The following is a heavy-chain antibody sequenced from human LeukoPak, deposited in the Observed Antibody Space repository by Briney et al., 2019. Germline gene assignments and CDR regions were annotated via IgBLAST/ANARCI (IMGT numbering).Heavy chain of an antibody. V-gene: IGHV3-23*01. CDR1: GFTFSSYA. D-gene: IGHD1-26*01. CDR3: ARDHGGSLSYGVDV. J-gene: IGHJ6*02. Sequence: GGSLRPSCAASGFTFSSYAMSWVRQAPGKGLEWVSAISGSGGSTYYADSVKGRFTISRDNSKNTFYLQMNSLRAEDTAVYYCARDHGGSLSYGVDVWGQGTTVTVSS. CDR2: ISGSGGST.